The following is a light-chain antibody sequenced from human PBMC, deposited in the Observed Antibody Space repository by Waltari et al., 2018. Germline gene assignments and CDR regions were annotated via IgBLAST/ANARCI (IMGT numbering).Light chain of an antibody. CDR2: GAS. CDR3: QQYYSRPQT. J-gene: IGKJ1*01. Sequence: DIVMTQSPDSLAVSLGERATINCQSSQSVLYTSNNKNCLAWYQQKPGQPPKLLISGASTRESGVPDRFSGSGSGTDFTLTISSLQAEDVAIYYCQQYYSRPQTFGQGTKVEIK. CDR1: QSVLYTSNNKNC. V-gene: IGKV4-1*01.